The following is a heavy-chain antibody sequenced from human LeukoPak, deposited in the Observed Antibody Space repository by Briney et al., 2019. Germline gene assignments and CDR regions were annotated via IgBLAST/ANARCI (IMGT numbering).Heavy chain of an antibody. D-gene: IGHD6-6*01. CDR2: MNPNSGNT. V-gene: IGHV1-8*01. Sequence: ASVRVSCKASGYTFTSYDINWVRQATGQGLEWMGWMNPNSGNTGYAQKFQGRVTMTRNTSISTAYMELSSLRSEDTAVYYCARSGGYSSSADSDYWGQGTLVTVSS. J-gene: IGHJ4*02. CDR1: GYTFTSYD. CDR3: ARSGGYSSSADSDY.